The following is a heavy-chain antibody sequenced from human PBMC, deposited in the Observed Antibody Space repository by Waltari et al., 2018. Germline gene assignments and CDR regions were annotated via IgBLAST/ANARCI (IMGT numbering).Heavy chain of an antibody. CDR3: ARVHAVAGKALGY. D-gene: IGHD6-19*01. CDR2: MKPNSGNT. J-gene: IGHJ4*02. CDR1: GYTFTSYD. Sequence: QVQLVQSGAEVKKPGASVKVSCKASGYTFTSYDINWVRQATGQGLEWMGWMKPNSGNTGYAQKFQGRVNRTRNTAISTAYMELSSLRSEDTAVYYCARVHAVAGKALGYWGQGTLVTVSS. V-gene: IGHV1-8*01.